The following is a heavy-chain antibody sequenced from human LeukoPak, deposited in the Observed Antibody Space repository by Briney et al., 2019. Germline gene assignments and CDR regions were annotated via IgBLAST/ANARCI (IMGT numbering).Heavy chain of an antibody. CDR2: IYYSGST. J-gene: IGHJ4*02. Sequence: SETLSLTCTVSGGSISSSSYYWGWIRQPPGKGLEWIGSIYYSGSTYYNTSLKSRVTISVDTSKNQFSLKLSSVTAADTAVYYCARSLSYGDYFDYWGQGTLVTVSS. CDR1: GGSISSSSYY. V-gene: IGHV4-39*01. CDR3: ARSLSYGDYFDY. D-gene: IGHD4-17*01.